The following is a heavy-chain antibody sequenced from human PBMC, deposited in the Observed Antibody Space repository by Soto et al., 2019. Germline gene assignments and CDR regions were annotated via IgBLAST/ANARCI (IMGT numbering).Heavy chain of an antibody. D-gene: IGHD2-2*01. V-gene: IGHV4-61*01. CDR3: ARDTLGYCSSTSCYVRYYGMDV. Sequence: PSETLSLTCTVSGGSVGSGSYYWSWIRQPPGKGLGWGGYIYYSGSTNYNPSLKSRVTILVDTSKNQFSLKLSSVTAADTAVYYCARDTLGYCSSTSCYVRYYGMDVWGQGTTVTVS. CDR2: IYYSGST. CDR1: GGSVGSGSYY. J-gene: IGHJ6*02.